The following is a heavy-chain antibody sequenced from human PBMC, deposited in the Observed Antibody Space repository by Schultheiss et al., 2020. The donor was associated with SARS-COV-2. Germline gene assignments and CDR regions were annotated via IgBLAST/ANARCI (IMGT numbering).Heavy chain of an antibody. CDR3: ARDQSLNRGYSYGGYYYMDV. D-gene: IGHD5-18*01. V-gene: IGHV3-30*04. Sequence: GGSLRLSCAASGFTFSSYAMHWVRQAPGKGLEWVAVISYDGSNKYYADSVKGRFTISRDNSKNTLYLQMNSLRAEDTAVYYCARDQSLNRGYSYGGYYYMDVWGKGTTVTVSS. CDR2: ISYDGSNK. J-gene: IGHJ6*03. CDR1: GFTFSSYA.